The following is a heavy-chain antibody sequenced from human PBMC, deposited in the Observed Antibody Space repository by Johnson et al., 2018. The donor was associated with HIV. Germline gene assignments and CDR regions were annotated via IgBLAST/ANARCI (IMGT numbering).Heavy chain of an antibody. V-gene: IGHV3-20*04. CDR3: AKSTQASIFRESGPYGAFDI. J-gene: IGHJ3*02. Sequence: VQLVESGGGLVQPGGSLRLSCAASRFTFDDYGMSWVRQAPGKGLEWVSGINWNGGNTDYADSVKGRFTISRDNAKNTLYLQMNSLRAEDTAVYYCAKSTQASIFRESGPYGAFDIWGQGTMVTVSS. CDR1: RFTFDDYG. D-gene: IGHD3-3*02. CDR2: INWNGGNT.